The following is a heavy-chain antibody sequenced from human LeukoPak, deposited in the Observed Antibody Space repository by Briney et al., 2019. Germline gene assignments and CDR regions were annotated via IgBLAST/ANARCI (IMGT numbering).Heavy chain of an antibody. J-gene: IGHJ4*02. D-gene: IGHD3-3*01. Sequence: RPGGSLRLSCAASGFTFDDYGMSWVRQAPGKGLEWVSGINWNGVSTAYADSVKGRFTISRDNAKNALYLQMNSLRAEDTALYYCAKDPGVVRFYFDYWGQGTLVTVSS. CDR2: INWNGVST. CDR3: AKDPGVVRFYFDY. V-gene: IGHV3-20*04. CDR1: GFTFDDYG.